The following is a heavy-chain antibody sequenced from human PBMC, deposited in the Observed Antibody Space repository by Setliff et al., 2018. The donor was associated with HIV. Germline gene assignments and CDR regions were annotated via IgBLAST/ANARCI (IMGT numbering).Heavy chain of an antibody. V-gene: IGHV4-34*01. D-gene: IGHD3-9*01. CDR2: ISHSGIT. CDR1: GGPFSDSY. Sequence: PSETLSLTCAVHGGPFSDSYYSWIRQPPGKGLEWIGEISHSGITSYNSSVKSRVTMSVDWSKNQFSLTLTSMTAADTAVYYCARVGRDRLVTSGLYFDLWGRGTLVTVSS. CDR3: ARVGRDRLVTSGLYFDL. J-gene: IGHJ2*01.